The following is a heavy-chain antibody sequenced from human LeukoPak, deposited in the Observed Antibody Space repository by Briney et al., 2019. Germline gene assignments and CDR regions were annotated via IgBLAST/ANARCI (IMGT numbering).Heavy chain of an antibody. CDR2: ISGSGGST. CDR1: GFTFSSYA. D-gene: IGHD6-13*01. J-gene: IGHJ4*02. Sequence: PGGSLRLSCAASGFTFSSYAMSWVRQAPGRGLEGVSAISGSGGSTYYADSVKGRFTISRDNSKNTLYLQMNSLRAEDTAVYYCAKCPSSSWESVDYWGQGTLVTVSS. V-gene: IGHV3-23*01. CDR3: AKCPSSSWESVDY.